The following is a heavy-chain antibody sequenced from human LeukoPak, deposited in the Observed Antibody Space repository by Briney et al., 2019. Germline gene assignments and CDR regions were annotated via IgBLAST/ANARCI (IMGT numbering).Heavy chain of an antibody. Sequence: GSVKVSCKASGYTFTSYYMHWVRQAPGQGLEWMGIINPSGGSTSYAQKFQGRVTMTRDTSTSTVYMELSSLRSEDTAVYYCASPNNWGSLFDAFDIWGQGTMVTVSS. J-gene: IGHJ3*02. CDR1: GYTFTSYY. V-gene: IGHV1-46*01. D-gene: IGHD7-27*01. CDR3: ASPNNWGSLFDAFDI. CDR2: INPSGGST.